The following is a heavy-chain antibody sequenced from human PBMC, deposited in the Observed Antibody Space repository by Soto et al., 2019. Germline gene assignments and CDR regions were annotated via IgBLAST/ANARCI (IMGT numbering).Heavy chain of an antibody. Sequence: GESLKISCAASGFTFSSYAMHWVRQAPGKGLEYVSAISSNGGSTYYANSVKGRFTISRDNSKNTLYLQMGSLRAEDTAVYYCARAQGGYFDWLLNGDAFDIWGQGTMVTVSS. D-gene: IGHD3-9*01. V-gene: IGHV3-64*01. CDR3: ARAQGGYFDWLLNGDAFDI. CDR2: ISSNGGST. CDR1: GFTFSSYA. J-gene: IGHJ3*02.